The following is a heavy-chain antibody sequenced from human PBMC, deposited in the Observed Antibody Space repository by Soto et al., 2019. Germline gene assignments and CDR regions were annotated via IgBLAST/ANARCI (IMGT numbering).Heavy chain of an antibody. CDR3: ARGYSYGYDY. D-gene: IGHD5-18*01. V-gene: IGHV4-59*01. CDR2: IYYSGST. Sequence: PSETLSLTCTVSGGSISSYYWSWIRQPPGKGLEWIGYIYYSGSTNYIPSLKSRVTISVDTSKNQFSLKLNSVTAADTAVYYCARGYSYGYDYWGQGTLVTVSS. J-gene: IGHJ4*02. CDR1: GGSISSYY.